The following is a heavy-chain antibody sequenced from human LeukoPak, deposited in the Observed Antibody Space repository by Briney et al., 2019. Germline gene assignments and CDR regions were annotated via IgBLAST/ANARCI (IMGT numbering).Heavy chain of an antibody. CDR3: ARGRYDYVWGSYRLPPNWFDP. CDR1: GFTFSSYS. D-gene: IGHD3-16*02. V-gene: IGHV3-21*01. CDR2: ISSSSSYI. Sequence: GGSLRLSCAASGFTFSSYSMNWVRQARGKGLEWVSSISSSSSYIYYADSVKGRFTISRDNAKNSLYLQMNSLRAEDTAVYYCARGRYDYVWGSYRLPPNWFDPWGQGTLVTVSS. J-gene: IGHJ5*02.